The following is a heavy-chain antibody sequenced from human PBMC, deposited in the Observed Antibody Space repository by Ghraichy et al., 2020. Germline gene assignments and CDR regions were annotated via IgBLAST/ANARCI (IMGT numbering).Heavy chain of an antibody. CDR1: GGSFSGYY. CDR2: INHSGST. CDR3: ARSSVLLATIDY. Sequence: TLSLTCAVYGGSFSGYYWSWIRQPPGKGLEWIGEINHSGSTNYNPSLKSRVTISVDTSKNQFSLKLSSVTAADTAVYYCARSSVLLATIDYWGQGTLVTVSS. D-gene: IGHD5-12*01. J-gene: IGHJ4*02. V-gene: IGHV4-34*01.